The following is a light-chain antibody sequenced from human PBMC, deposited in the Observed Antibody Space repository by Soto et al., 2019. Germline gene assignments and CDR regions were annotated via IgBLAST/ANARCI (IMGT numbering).Light chain of an antibody. V-gene: IGLV1-40*01. CDR3: QSYDSSLSGVV. Sequence: QSVLTQPPSVSGAPGQRVTISCTGSSSNIGAGYDVYWNQQLPGTAPKLLIYGNSNRPSGVPDRFSGSKSGTSASLAITGLQAEDEADYYCQSYDSSLSGVVFGGGTKVTVL. J-gene: IGLJ2*01. CDR2: GNS. CDR1: SSNIGAGYD.